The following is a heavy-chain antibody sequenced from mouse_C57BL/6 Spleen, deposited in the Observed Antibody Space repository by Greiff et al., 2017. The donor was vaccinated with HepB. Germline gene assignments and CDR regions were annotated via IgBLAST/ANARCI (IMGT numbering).Heavy chain of an antibody. Sequence: EVQGVESGGDLVKPGGSLKLSCAASGFTFSSYGMSWVRQTPDKRLEWVATISSGGSYTYYPDSVKGRFTISRDNAKNTLYLQMSSLKSEDTARYYCARATGTGFAYWGQGTLVTVSA. CDR1: GFTFSSYG. D-gene: IGHD4-1*02. V-gene: IGHV5-6*01. CDR3: ARATGTGFAY. CDR2: ISSGGSYT. J-gene: IGHJ3*01.